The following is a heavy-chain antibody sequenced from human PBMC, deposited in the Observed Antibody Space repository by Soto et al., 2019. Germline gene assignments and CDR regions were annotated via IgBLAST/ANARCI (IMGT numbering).Heavy chain of an antibody. CDR2: IAYSGDT. V-gene: IGHV4-59*06. Sequence: SETLSLTCFVSGGSVTSYHWSWIRQFPGKGLEWIGYIAYSGDTYYNPSLRSRVTISADRSENKFSLTLKSVTAADTAVYFCARDFERSAIGPWGQGTSVTVSS. D-gene: IGHD3-9*01. CDR3: ARDFERSAIGP. CDR1: GGSVTSYH. J-gene: IGHJ5*02.